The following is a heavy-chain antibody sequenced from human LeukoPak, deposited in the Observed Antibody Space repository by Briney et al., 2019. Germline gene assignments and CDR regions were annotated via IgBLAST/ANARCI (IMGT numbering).Heavy chain of an antibody. CDR3: ARDPGLLWFGET. D-gene: IGHD3-10*01. CDR1: GFTFSSYG. Sequence: GGSLRLSCAASGFTFSSYGMHWVRQAPGKGLEWVAVIWYDGSNKYYADSVKGRFTISRDNSKNTLYLQMNSLRAGDTAVYYCARDPGLLWFGETWGQGTLVTVSS. CDR2: IWYDGSNK. V-gene: IGHV3-33*01. J-gene: IGHJ5*02.